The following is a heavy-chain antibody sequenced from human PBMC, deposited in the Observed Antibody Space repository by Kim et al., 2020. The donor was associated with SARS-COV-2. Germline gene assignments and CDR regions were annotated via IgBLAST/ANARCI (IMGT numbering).Heavy chain of an antibody. CDR1: GFTFSSYG. Sequence: GGSLRLSCAASGFTFSSYGMHWVRQAPGKGLEWVAVISYDGSNKYYADSVKGRFTISRDNSKNTLYLQMNSLRAEDTAVYYCARDYYDSSGYPVSDVWGQGTTVTVSS. D-gene: IGHD3-22*01. CDR2: ISYDGSNK. CDR3: ARDYYDSSGYPVSDV. V-gene: IGHV3-33*05. J-gene: IGHJ6*02.